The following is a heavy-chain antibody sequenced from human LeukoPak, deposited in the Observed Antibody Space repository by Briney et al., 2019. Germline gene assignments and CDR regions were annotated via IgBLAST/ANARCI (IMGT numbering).Heavy chain of an antibody. D-gene: IGHD6-19*01. CDR1: GYTFTSYG. CDR3: ARDGIAVAGARFDY. CDR2: INPNSGGT. V-gene: IGHV1-2*02. J-gene: IGHJ4*02. Sequence: ASVKVSCKASGYTFTSYGISWVRQAPGQGLEWMGWINPNSGGTNYAQKFQGRVTMTRDTSISTAYMELSRLRSDDTAVYYCARDGIAVAGARFDYWGQGTLVTVSS.